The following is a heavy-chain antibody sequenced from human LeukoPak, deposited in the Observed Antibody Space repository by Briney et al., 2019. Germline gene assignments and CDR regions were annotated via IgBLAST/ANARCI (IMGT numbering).Heavy chain of an antibody. D-gene: IGHD2-2*01. Sequence: ASVKVSCKASGYTFTGYYMHWVRQAPGQGLEWMGWINPNSGGTNYAQKYQGRVTMTRDTSISTAYMELSRLRSDDAAVYYCARDLCPFEYWSSTSCYGLYYYYMDVWGKGTTVTVSS. CDR2: INPNSGGT. CDR3: ARDLCPFEYWSSTSCYGLYYYYMDV. CDR1: GYTFTGYY. J-gene: IGHJ6*03. V-gene: IGHV1-2*02.